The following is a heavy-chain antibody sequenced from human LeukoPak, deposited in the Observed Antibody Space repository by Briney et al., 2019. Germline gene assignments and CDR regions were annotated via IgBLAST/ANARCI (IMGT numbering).Heavy chain of an antibody. V-gene: IGHV3-33*01. Sequence: PGGSLRLSCAASGFTFNSYGMHCVRQAPGKGLEWVAVMWYDGSNKYYADSVKGRFTISRDDSKNTLYLQMNSLRAEDTAMYYCARGLPPVMKYYFDYWGQGTLVTVSS. CDR2: MWYDGSNK. J-gene: IGHJ4*02. D-gene: IGHD4-11*01. CDR3: ARGLPPVMKYYFDY. CDR1: GFTFNSYG.